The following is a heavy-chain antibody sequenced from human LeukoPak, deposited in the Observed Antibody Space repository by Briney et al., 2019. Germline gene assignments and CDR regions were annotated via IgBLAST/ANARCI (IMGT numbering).Heavy chain of an antibody. Sequence: SQTLSLTCAISGDIVPSNSAAWNWIRQSPSRGLEWLGRTYYRSKWHSYYAPSVKSRITINPDTSKNQFSLQLKSVTPEDTAVYYCARMVGLVSDFWGQGTLVTVSS. D-gene: IGHD3-10*01. CDR2: TYYRSKWHS. CDR3: ARMVGLVSDF. V-gene: IGHV6-1*01. CDR1: GDIVPSNSAA. J-gene: IGHJ4*02.